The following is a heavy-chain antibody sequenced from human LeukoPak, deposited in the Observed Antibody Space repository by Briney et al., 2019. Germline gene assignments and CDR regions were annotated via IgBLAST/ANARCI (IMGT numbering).Heavy chain of an antibody. CDR2: ISSNGGST. D-gene: IGHD3-9*01. J-gene: IGHJ5*02. Sequence: GGSLRLSCAASGFTFSSYAMHWVRQAPGKGLEYVSAISSNGGSTYYVNSVKGRFTISRDNSKNTLYLQMGSLRAEDMAVYYCARDRRRYGFDPWGQGTLVTVSS. CDR1: GFTFSSYA. V-gene: IGHV3-64*01. CDR3: ARDRRRYGFDP.